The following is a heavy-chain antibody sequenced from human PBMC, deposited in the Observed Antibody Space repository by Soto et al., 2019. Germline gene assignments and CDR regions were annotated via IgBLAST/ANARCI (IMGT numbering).Heavy chain of an antibody. D-gene: IGHD4-17*01. V-gene: IGHV5-51*01. Sequence: LKISCKGSGYSFTTYWVGWVRQMPGKGLEWMGIIYPSDSDARYSPSFQGQVTISVDNSINTAYLQWSSLKASDTAMYYCARQGVTYGPDYWGQGTQVTVSS. CDR2: IYPSDSDA. CDR3: ARQGVTYGPDY. CDR1: GYSFTTYW. J-gene: IGHJ4*02.